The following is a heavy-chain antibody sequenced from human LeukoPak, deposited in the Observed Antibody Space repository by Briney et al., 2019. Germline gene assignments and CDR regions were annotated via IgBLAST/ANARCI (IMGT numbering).Heavy chain of an antibody. Sequence: GGSLRLSCAASGFTFSSYSMNWVRQAPGKGLEWVSSISSSSSYIYYADSVKGRFTISRDNAKNSLYLQMNSLRAEDMALYYCAKGQKGVIHWYFDLWGRGTLVTVSS. J-gene: IGHJ2*01. D-gene: IGHD3-16*02. CDR1: GFTFSSYS. V-gene: IGHV3-21*04. CDR3: AKGQKGVIHWYFDL. CDR2: ISSSSSYI.